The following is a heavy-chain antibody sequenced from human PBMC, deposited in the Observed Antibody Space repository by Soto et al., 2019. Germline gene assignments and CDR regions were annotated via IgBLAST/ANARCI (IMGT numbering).Heavy chain of an antibody. CDR2: IIPILGTA. J-gene: IGHJ6*02. D-gene: IGHD3-10*01. CDR3: ASMYYYGSASPYYYDGMDV. V-gene: IGHV1-69*01. CDR1: GGTFSSYA. Sequence: QVQLVQSGAEVKKPGSSVKVSCKASGGTFSSYAISWVRQAPGQGLEWMGGIIPILGTANYAQKFQGRVTIYADESPITAYMELSSLRSQDTAVYYCASMYYYGSASPYYYDGMDVWGQWPTVTASS.